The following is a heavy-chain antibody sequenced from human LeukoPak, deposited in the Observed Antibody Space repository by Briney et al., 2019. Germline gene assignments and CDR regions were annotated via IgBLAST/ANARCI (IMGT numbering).Heavy chain of an antibody. J-gene: IGHJ3*02. CDR2: ISNSGSKT. D-gene: IGHD6-19*01. CDR1: GFTFSSFE. CDR3: VREGAVTGTLFGFDI. V-gene: IGHV3-48*03. Sequence: PGGSLRVSCAASGFTFSSFEMNWVRQAPGKGLEWVSYISNSGSKTNYADSVNGRFSISRDSAKNSLYLQMNSLRAEDTAVYYCVREGAVTGTLFGFDIWGQGTMVTVSS.